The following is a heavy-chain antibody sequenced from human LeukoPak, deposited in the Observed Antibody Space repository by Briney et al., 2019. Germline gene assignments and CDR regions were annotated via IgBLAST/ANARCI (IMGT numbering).Heavy chain of an antibody. J-gene: IGHJ6*02. Sequence: GGSLRLSCAASGFTFSNYGVHWVRRAPGKGLEWVAVISYDERDKYYADYVKARFTISRDNSKNTLYLQMNSLRPEDTAVYYCAKGVVAATNAAYYGMDVWGQGNTVTVSS. D-gene: IGHD2-15*01. CDR3: AKGVVAATNAAYYGMDV. V-gene: IGHV3-30*18. CDR1: GFTFSNYG. CDR2: ISYDERDK.